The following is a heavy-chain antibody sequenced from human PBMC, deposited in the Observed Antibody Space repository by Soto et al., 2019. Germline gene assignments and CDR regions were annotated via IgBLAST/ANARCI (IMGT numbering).Heavy chain of an antibody. D-gene: IGHD3-10*01. CDR1: GGTFSSYA. CDR2: IIPIFGTA. J-gene: IGHJ5*02. V-gene: IGHV1-69*13. Sequence: SVKVSCKASGGTFSSYAISWVRQAPGQGLEWMGGIIPIFGTANYAQKFQGRVTITADESTNTAYMEMSSLRFEDTAVYYCARRVELLWFGELAYNWFDPWGRG. CDR3: ARRVELLWFGELAYNWFDP.